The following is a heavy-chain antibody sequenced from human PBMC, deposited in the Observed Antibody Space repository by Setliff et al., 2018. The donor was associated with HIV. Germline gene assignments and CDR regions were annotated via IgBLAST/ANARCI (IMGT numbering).Heavy chain of an antibody. CDR3: ASHAKTVDTGLFDY. J-gene: IGHJ4*02. D-gene: IGHD3-9*01. Sequence: ASVKVSCKASGYNFTGYDINWVRQATGQGLEWMGWMNPNSGNTGYAQKFQGRVTMTRNTSISTVYMELTSLRSGDTAVYYCASHAKTVDTGLFDYWGQGTQVTVSS. CDR2: MNPNSGNT. CDR1: GYNFTGYD. V-gene: IGHV1-8*02.